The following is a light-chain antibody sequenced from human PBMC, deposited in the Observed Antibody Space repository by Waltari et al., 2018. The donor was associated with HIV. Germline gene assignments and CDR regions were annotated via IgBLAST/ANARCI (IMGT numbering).Light chain of an antibody. J-gene: IGLJ3*02. CDR3: AAWDDSLSGSWV. V-gene: IGLV1-47*01. CDR1: SSNIGRNY. Sequence: QSVMTQPPSASGTPGQRVTISCSGSSSNIGRNYVNWYQQLPGTTPKLLIYGNNQRPSGVPDRFAGSKSGTSASLAIGGLRSEDEADYYCAAWDDSLSGSWVFGGGTQVTVL. CDR2: GNN.